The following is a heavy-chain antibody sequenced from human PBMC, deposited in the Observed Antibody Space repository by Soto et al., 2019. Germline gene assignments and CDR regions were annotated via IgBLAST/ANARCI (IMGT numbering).Heavy chain of an antibody. Sequence: QLQLQESGSGLVKLSQTLSLTCAVSGGSITSDSWSWIRQPPGKGREWIGYIYHNGRAFYNSSLKSRGTMSVDMSKNQISLNLRSVTAADTAVYYCVRDRGYGTLDSWGQGTLVTVSS. V-gene: IGHV4-30-2*01. D-gene: IGHD5-12*01. CDR2: IYHNGRA. CDR1: GGSITSDS. J-gene: IGHJ4*02. CDR3: VRDRGYGTLDS.